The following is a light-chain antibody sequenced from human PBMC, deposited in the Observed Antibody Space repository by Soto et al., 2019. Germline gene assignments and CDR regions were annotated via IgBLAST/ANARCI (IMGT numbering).Light chain of an antibody. CDR3: PSYDSSLRVV. J-gene: IGLJ2*01. CDR2: GNS. CDR1: SSNIGAGYD. V-gene: IGLV1-40*01. Sequence: QSVLTQPPSVSGAPGQRVTISCTGSSSNIGAGYDVHWYQQLPGTAPKLLIYGNSNRPSGVPDRFSGSKSGTSAPLAITGLQAEDEADYYCPSYDSSLRVVFGGGTKLTVL.